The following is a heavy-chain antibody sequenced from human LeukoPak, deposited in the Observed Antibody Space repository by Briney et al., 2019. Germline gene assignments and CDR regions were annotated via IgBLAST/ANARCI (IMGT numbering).Heavy chain of an antibody. CDR2: TYYRSKWYN. D-gene: IGHD2-2*01. V-gene: IGHV6-1*01. CDR3: ARLVVVVPAAMGDNWFDP. CDR1: GDSVSSNSAA. J-gene: IGHJ5*02. Sequence: SQTLSLTCAISGDSVSSNSAAWNWIRQSPSRGLEWLGRTYYRSKWYNDYAVSVESRITIDPDTSKNQFSLQLNSVTPEDTAVYYCARLVVVVPAAMGDNWFDPWGQGTLVTVSS.